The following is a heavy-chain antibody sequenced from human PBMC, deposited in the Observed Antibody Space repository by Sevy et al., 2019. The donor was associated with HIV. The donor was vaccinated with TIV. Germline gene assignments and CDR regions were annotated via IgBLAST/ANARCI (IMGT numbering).Heavy chain of an antibody. V-gene: IGHV1-2*02. D-gene: IGHD4-4*01. CDR2: INSDSGVT. CDR1: GYIFTEYY. CDR3: ARLTTQPTSDLYGMDV. J-gene: IGHJ6*02. Sequence: ASVKVSCKASGYIFTEYYIHWVRQAPGQGLEWMAWINSDSGVTNYAKRFQGEVTVTRETSLSTAYLELSRLKSNDTAIYYCARLTTQPTSDLYGMDVWGQGTRVTVSS.